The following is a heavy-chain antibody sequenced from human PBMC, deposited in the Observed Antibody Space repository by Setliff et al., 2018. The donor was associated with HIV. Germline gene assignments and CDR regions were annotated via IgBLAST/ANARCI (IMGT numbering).Heavy chain of an antibody. CDR3: ARGRPLSSTWYGAFDY. CDR2: IYTSGTSTSGST. Sequence: LSETLSLTCTVSGGSISSSNYYWSWVRQPAGRGLEWIGRIYTSGTSTSGSTKYNPSLGSRVTISLDTPKNQFSLRLNSVTAADTAVYYCARGRPLSSTWYGAFDYWGQGSLVTVSS. D-gene: IGHD6-13*01. CDR1: GGSISSSNYY. J-gene: IGHJ4*02. V-gene: IGHV4-61*02.